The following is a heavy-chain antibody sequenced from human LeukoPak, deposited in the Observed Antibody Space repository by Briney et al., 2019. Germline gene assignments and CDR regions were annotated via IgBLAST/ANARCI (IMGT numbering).Heavy chain of an antibody. CDR3: ARSQSIAVAEDFDY. D-gene: IGHD6-19*01. CDR2: ISSSSSYI. V-gene: IGHV3-21*04. Sequence: PGRSLRLSCAASGFTFSSYGMHWVRQAPGKGLEWVSSISSSSSYIYYADSVKGRFTISRDNAKNSLYLQMNSLRAEDTAVYYCARSQSIAVAEDFDYWGQGTLVTVSS. CDR1: GFTFSSYG. J-gene: IGHJ4*02.